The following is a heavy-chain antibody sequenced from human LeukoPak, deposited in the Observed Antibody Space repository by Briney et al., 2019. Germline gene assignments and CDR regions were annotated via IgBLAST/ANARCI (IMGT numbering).Heavy chain of an antibody. D-gene: IGHD3-10*01. CDR1: GFTFSSYT. Sequence: GGSLRLSCAASGFTFSSYTMNWIRQAPGKGLEWVSPISSSRSSIYYADSMKGRFTISRDNAKNSLYLQMNSLRAEDTAVYYCAKSFWWFGEFSPFDYWGQGTLVTVSS. V-gene: IGHV3-21*01. CDR3: AKSFWWFGEFSPFDY. J-gene: IGHJ4*02. CDR2: ISSSRSSI.